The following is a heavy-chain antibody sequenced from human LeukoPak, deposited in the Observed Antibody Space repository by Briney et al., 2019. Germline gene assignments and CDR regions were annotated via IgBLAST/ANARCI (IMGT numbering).Heavy chain of an antibody. V-gene: IGHV1-2*02. J-gene: IGHJ4*02. CDR1: GYTFTGYY. Sequence: ASVKVSCKASGYTFTGYYMHWVRQAPGQGLAWMGWINPNSGGTNYAQKFQGRVTMTRDTSISTAYMELSRLRSDDTAVYYCAREGLVEMATIFDYWGQGTLVTVSS. D-gene: IGHD5-24*01. CDR3: AREGLVEMATIFDY. CDR2: INPNSGGT.